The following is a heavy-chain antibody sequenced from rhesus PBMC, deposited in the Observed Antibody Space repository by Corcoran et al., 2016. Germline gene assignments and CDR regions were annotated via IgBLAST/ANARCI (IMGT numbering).Heavy chain of an antibody. CDR3: ARGRAAAGLFDS. Sequence: QVQLQESGPGLVKPSETLSLSCAVSGGSISDSYYWSWIRQPPGKGLGWIGNIYGSSGSTYYNPSLRSRVTISKDTSKNPFSLKLTSVTATDTAVYYCARGRAAAGLFDSWGQGVLVTVSS. CDR2: IYGSSGST. J-gene: IGHJ4*01. V-gene: IGHV4S7*01. D-gene: IGHD6-31*01. CDR1: GGSISDSYY.